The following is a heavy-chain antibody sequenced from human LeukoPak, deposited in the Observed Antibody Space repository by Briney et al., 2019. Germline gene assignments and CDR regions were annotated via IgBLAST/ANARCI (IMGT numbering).Heavy chain of an antibody. V-gene: IGHV4-61*02. CDR3: ARLSYGITMTPFYYMDV. D-gene: IGHD3-22*01. CDR2: IYTSGST. J-gene: IGHJ6*03. CDR1: GGSISSGRYY. Sequence: SETLSLTCTGSGGSISSGRYYRSWIRQPAGKGLEWIGRIYTSGSTNYHPSLKSRVTISVDTSKNQFSLKLSSVTAADTAVYYCARLSYGITMTPFYYMDVWGKGTTVTVSS.